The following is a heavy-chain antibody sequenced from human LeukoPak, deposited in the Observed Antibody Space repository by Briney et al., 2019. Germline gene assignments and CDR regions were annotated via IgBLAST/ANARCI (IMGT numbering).Heavy chain of an antibody. V-gene: IGHV4-30-4*01. Sequence: SQTLSLTCTVSGGSISSGDYYWSWIRQPPGKGLEWIGYIYYSGSTYYNPSLKSRVTISVDTSKNQFSLKLSSVTAADTAVYYCARSSVPAALSAFDIWGQGTMVTVSS. CDR3: ARSSVPAALSAFDI. J-gene: IGHJ3*02. CDR1: GGSISSGDYY. CDR2: IYYSGST. D-gene: IGHD2-2*01.